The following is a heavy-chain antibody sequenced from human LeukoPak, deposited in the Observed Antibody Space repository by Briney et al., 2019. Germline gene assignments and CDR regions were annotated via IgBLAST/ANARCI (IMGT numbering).Heavy chain of an antibody. V-gene: IGHV4-34*01. CDR1: GGSFSGYY. J-gene: IGHJ6*02. D-gene: IGHD6-13*01. CDR2: INHSGST. Sequence: PSETLSLTCAVYGGSFSGYYWSWIRQPPGKGLEWISEINHSGSTNYNPALKSRVTISVDTSKNQFSLKLSSVTAADTAVYYCAREKVRLGSSWYVTEYGMDVWGQGTTVTVSS. CDR3: AREKVRLGSSWYVTEYGMDV.